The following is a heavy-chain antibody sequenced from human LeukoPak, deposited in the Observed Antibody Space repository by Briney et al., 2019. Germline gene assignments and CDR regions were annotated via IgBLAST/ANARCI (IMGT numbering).Heavy chain of an antibody. Sequence: VASVKVSCKAFGYTFTTYDINWLRQATGQGLEWMGWVNPSSGVTRYAQKFQGRVTMTRSTSISTAYMELSSLRSEDTAVYYCAKNYDFLTGYANWGQGTLVTVSS. V-gene: IGHV1-8*01. CDR1: GYTFTTYD. CDR3: AKNYDFLTGYAN. CDR2: VNPSSGVT. D-gene: IGHD3-9*01. J-gene: IGHJ4*02.